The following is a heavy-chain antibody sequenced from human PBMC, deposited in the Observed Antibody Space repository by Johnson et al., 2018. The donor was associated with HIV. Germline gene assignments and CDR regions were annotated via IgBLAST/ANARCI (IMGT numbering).Heavy chain of an antibody. V-gene: IGHV3-15*01. J-gene: IGHJ3*02. Sequence: MLLVESGGGVVQPGRSLRLSCAASGFTFSDYYMSWIRQAPGKGLEWVGRIKSKTDGGTTDYAAPVKARFTISRDDSKNTWYLQMNSLKTEDTAVYYCTTDPIAAAGPDAFDIWGQGTMVTVSS. CDR2: IKSKTDGGTT. CDR1: GFTFSDYY. D-gene: IGHD6-13*01. CDR3: TTDPIAAAGPDAFDI.